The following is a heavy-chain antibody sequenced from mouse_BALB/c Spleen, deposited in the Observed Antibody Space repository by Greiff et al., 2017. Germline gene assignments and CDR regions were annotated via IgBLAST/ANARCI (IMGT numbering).Heavy chain of an antibody. CDR2: INPYNGAT. D-gene: IGHD2-3*01. Sequence: VQLQQSGPELVKPGASVKISCKASGYSFTGYYMHWVKQSHVKSLEWIGRINPYNGATSYNQNFKDKASLTVDKSSSTAYMELHSLTSEDSAVYYCARGIGGYYDYWGQGTTLTVSS. CDR3: ARGIGGYYDY. J-gene: IGHJ2*01. CDR1: GYSFTGYY. V-gene: IGHV1-31*01.